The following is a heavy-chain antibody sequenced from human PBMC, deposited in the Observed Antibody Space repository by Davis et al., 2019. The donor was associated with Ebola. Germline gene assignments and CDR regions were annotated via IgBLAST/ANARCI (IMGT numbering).Heavy chain of an antibody. CDR2: IIPIFGTA. CDR3: ARERGRGYSYGLGY. CDR1: GSTFSSYA. J-gene: IGHJ4*02. V-gene: IGHV1-69*13. D-gene: IGHD5-18*01. Sequence: SVKVSCKASGSTFSSYAISWVRQAPGQGLAWMGGIIPIFGTANYAQMFQGRVTITAHESTSTAYMELSSLGSEDTAVDYCARERGRGYSYGLGYWGQGTLVTVSS.